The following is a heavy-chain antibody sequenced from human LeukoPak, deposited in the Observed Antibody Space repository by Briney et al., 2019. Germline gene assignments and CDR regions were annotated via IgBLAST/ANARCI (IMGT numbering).Heavy chain of an antibody. J-gene: IGHJ6*03. CDR1: GYSISSGYY. D-gene: IGHD1-1*01. Sequence: SETLSLTCTVSGYSISSGYYWGWIRQPPGMGLEWIGSIYHSGSAYYNPSLKSRVTISVDTSKNQFSLKLSSVTAADTAVYYCARVLSQTTYYYYYYMDVWGKGTTVTVSS. V-gene: IGHV4-38-2*02. CDR2: IYHSGSA. CDR3: ARVLSQTTYYYYYYMDV.